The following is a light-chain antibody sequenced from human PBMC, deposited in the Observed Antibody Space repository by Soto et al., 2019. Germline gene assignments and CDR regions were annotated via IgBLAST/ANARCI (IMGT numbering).Light chain of an antibody. J-gene: IGKJ4*01. CDR1: QSVSSY. V-gene: IGKV3-11*01. Sequence: EIVLTQSPATLSLSPGERATLSCRASQSVSSYLAWYQQKPGQAPRLLIYDASNRATGIPDRFSGSGSGTDFTLTISIREPEDFAVYYCQKRSNWTFGGGTKVEIK. CDR2: DAS. CDR3: QKRSNWT.